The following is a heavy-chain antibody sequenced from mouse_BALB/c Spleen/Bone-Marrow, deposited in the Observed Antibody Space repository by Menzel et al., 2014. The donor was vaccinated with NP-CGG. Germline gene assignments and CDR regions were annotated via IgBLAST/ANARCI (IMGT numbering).Heavy chain of an antibody. J-gene: IGHJ4*01. V-gene: IGHV1S81*02. Sequence: QVQLQQSGDELVKPGASVKLSCMASGFTFTSYWIHWVKQRPGQGPEWIGEINPSNGRTNYNEKFKSKATLTEDKSSSTAYMQLSSLTSEDSAVYYCARDGNYRYAMDDWGQGPSVTVSS. D-gene: IGHD2-1*01. CDR2: INPSNGRT. CDR1: GFTFTSYW. CDR3: ARDGNYRYAMDD.